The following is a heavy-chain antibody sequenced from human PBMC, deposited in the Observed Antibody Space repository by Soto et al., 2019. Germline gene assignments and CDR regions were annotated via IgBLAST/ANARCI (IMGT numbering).Heavy chain of an antibody. J-gene: IGHJ4*02. CDR2: IVVGSGNT. CDR3: AADPNSRSFGQVWGSYRYTGLSFDY. Sequence: KVSCKASGFTFTSSAMQWVRQARGQRLEWIGWIVVGSGNTNYAQKFQERVTITRDMSTSTAYMELSSLRSEDTAVYYCAADPNSRSFGQVWGSYRYTGLSFDYWGQG. V-gene: IGHV1-58*02. CDR1: GFTFTSSA. D-gene: IGHD3-16*02.